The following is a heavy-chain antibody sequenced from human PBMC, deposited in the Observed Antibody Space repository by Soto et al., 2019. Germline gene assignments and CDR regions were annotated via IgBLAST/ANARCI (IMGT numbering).Heavy chain of an antibody. CDR1: GGSISSDNSY. D-gene: IGHD2-21*01. Sequence: LSLTCNVSGGSISSDNSYWCWIRQLPGKGLEWIGYLYYSGSTYYNPFPKSRVAISVDISENHFSRRLISATAADTTVYYGAIDVASRQGYGFDVWGQGITVTVS. CDR2: LYYSGST. V-gene: IGHV4-31*03. J-gene: IGHJ6*02. CDR3: AIDVASRQGYGFDV.